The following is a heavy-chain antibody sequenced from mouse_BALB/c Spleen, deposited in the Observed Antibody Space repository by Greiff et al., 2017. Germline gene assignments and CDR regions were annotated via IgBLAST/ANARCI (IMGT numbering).Heavy chain of an antibody. CDR3: ARAPHYYGYERYAMDY. J-gene: IGHJ4*01. CDR2: ISYDGSN. D-gene: IGHD1-2*01. Sequence: ESGPGLVKPSQSLSLTCSVTGYSITSGYYWNWIRQFPGNKLEWMGYISYDGSNNYNPSLKNRISITRDTSKNQFFLKLNSVTTEDTATYYWARAPHYYGYERYAMDYWGQGTSVTVSS. CDR1: GYSITSGYY. V-gene: IGHV3-6*02.